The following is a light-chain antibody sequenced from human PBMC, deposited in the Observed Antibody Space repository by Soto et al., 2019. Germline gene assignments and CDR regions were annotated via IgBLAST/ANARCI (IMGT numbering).Light chain of an antibody. J-gene: IGKJ1*01. CDR3: QQYGSSLCT. V-gene: IGKV3-20*01. Sequence: EIVLTQSPGTLSLSPGERANLSCRASQSVSSSYLAWYQQKPGQAPRLLIYGASSRATGIPDRFSGSGSGTDFTLTISRLEPEDFEVYYCQQYGSSLCTFGQGTKVEIK. CDR2: GAS. CDR1: QSVSSSY.